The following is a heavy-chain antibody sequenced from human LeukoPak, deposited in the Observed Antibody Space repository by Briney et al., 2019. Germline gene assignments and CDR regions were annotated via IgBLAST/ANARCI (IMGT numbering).Heavy chain of an antibody. CDR3: AKSDGHGTGYGFHI. D-gene: IGHD6-19*01. Sequence: AGGSLRLSCAASGFTFNDYAMYWVRQSPGRGLEWVALIRDDGSDTYHADSVKGRFTISRDNFKNTVFLRMNSLRGEDSAIYYCAKSDGHGTGYGFHIWGQGTMVTVSS. J-gene: IGHJ3*02. CDR2: IRDDGSDT. CDR1: GFTFNDYA. V-gene: IGHV3-30*02.